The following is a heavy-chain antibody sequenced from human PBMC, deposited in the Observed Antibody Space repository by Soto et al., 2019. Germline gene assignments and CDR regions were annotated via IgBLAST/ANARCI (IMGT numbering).Heavy chain of an antibody. CDR1: EFILRDYY. J-gene: IGHJ4*02. Sequence: GGSLRHSCAASEFILRDYYMSWISQAPGKGQEWVSYISSSGSTIYYADSVKGRFTISRDNAKNSLYLQMNSLRAEDTAVYYCARIAAAGTGGEDYFDYWGQGTLVTVSS. CDR2: ISSSGSTI. CDR3: ARIAAAGTGGEDYFDY. D-gene: IGHD6-13*01. V-gene: IGHV3-11*01.